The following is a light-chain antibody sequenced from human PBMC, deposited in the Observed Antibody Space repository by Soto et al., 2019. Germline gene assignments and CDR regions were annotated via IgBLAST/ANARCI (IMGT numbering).Light chain of an antibody. CDR2: DAS. CDR3: QQRANWPGT. J-gene: IGKJ1*01. CDR1: QTVRSS. Sequence: EIVLTQSPSTLSLSPGAIATLSCRASQTVRSSLAWYQQQPGQAPRLLIYDASNRATGIPARFSGSGSGTDFTLTISSLEAKDFAVYYCQQRANWPGTFGQGTKVDI. V-gene: IGKV3-11*01.